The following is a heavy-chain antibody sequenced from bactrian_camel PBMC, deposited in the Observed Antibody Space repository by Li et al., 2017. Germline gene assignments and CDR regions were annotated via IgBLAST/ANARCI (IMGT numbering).Heavy chain of an antibody. V-gene: IGHV3S53*01. CDR1: NHRGNC. CDR3: AAAWGPTTVGGSCLPGSENY. D-gene: IGHD6*01. J-gene: IGHJ4*01. CDR2: LDSDGRT. Sequence: QVQLVESGGGSVQAGGSLRLSCLYNHRGNCMGWFRQAPGKEREAVAALDSDGRTNFADSVKGRFTISRDNAKRTLYLQMNALQPEDSAMYYCAAAWGPTTVGGSCLPGSENYWGQGTQVTVS.